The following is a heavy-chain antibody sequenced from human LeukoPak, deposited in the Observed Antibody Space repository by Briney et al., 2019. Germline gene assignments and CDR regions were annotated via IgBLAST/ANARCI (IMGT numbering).Heavy chain of an antibody. V-gene: IGHV3-48*03. CDR3: VRARLIRLENFFDY. CDR2: TSRGGSDI. J-gene: IGHJ4*02. Sequence: GGSLRLSCATSGFTFSNHEMNWVRQAPGKGLEWVAYTSRGGSDISYADSVKGRLTISTDNANRSLYLQMNSLRAEDTAVYFCVRARLIRLENFFDYWGQGTLVTVSS. CDR1: GFTFSNHE. D-gene: IGHD2-21*02.